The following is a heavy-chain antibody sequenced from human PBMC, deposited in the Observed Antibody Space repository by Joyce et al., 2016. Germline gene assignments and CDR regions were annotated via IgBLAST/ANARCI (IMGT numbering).Heavy chain of an antibody. CDR1: GFTLSSFP. CDR2: ISGNRDST. D-gene: IGHD1/OR15-1a*01. J-gene: IGHJ3*02. V-gene: IGHV3-64*01. CDR3: AREGGTDPWNNPLDI. Sequence: EVQLVESGGGLVQPGGSLRLSCAGSGFTLSSFPIHWVRQAPEKGREFGSGISGNRDSTFYANSVKGRFTVSRDNSKNTLYLQMGSLRAEDMAVYYCAREGGTDPWNNPLDIWGQGTTVTVSS.